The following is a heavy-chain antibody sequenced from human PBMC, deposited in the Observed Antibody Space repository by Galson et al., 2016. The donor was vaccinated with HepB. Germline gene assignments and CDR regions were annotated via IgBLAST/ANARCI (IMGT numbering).Heavy chain of an antibody. J-gene: IGHJ6*04. V-gene: IGHV4-30-2*01. D-gene: IGHD5-18*01. CDR3: ARVAPGYSYHHYMDV. CDR2: IFQTGNT. CDR1: GDSISSGGFS. Sequence: TLSLTCSISGDSISSGGFSWSWIRQPPGEGLEWIGYIFQTGNTHYNPSLKSRVTISVDRSKNQFSLKLSSVSAADTAVYYCARVAPGYSYHHYMDVRGKGTTVTVSS.